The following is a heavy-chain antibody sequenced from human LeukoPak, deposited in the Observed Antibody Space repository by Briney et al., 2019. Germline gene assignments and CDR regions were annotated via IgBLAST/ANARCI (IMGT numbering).Heavy chain of an antibody. V-gene: IGHV3-7*05. D-gene: IGHD6-19*01. CDR2: IKQDGSEK. J-gene: IGHJ4*02. CDR1: GFTVSNYW. CDR3: VRGRPVAGSSGWF. Sequence: GGSLRLFCAASGFTVSNYWMSWARHAAGKGLQWVARIKQDGSEKYYVDSVKGPFTISRDNAKNSLYLQVSSLRAEDTAVYYCVRGRPVAGSSGWFWGQGTLVTVSS.